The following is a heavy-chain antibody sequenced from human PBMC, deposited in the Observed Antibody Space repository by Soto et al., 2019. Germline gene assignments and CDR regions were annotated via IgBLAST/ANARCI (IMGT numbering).Heavy chain of an antibody. CDR2: IYHSGST. D-gene: IGHD4-17*01. V-gene: IGHV4-30-2*01. CDR1: GGSISSGGYS. CDR3: ASYGDYNNWSDP. Sequence: SETLSLTCVVSGGSISSGGYSWSWIRQPPGKGLEWIGYIYHSGSTYYNPSLKSRVTISVDRSKNQFSLKLSSVTAEDTAVYYCASYGDYNNWSDPWGQGTLVTVSS. J-gene: IGHJ5*02.